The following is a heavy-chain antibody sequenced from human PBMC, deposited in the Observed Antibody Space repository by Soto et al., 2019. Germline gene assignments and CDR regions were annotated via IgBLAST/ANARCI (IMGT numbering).Heavy chain of an antibody. V-gene: IGHV4-59*01. D-gene: IGHD3-10*01. CDR1: GGSISPYY. J-gene: IGHJ3*02. CDR2: IYYSGST. Sequence: LSLTCTVSGGSISPYYWSWIRQPPGKGLEWIGYIYYSGSTNYNPSLKSRVTISVDTSKNQFSLKLSSVTAADTAVYYCARRYGSAFDIWGQGTMVTVSS. CDR3: ARRYGSAFDI.